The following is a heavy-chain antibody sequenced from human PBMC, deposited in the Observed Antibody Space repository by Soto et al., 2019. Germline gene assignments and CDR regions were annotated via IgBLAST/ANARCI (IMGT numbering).Heavy chain of an antibody. D-gene: IGHD5-12*01. Sequence: GGSLRLSCAASRFTFSTYEMHWVRQAPGKGLEWVSYISSSGNTVYYADSVKGRFTISRDNTRNSLYLQMNSLRDEDTALYYCVRYCSATLCNGVATRTFDYWGQGTLVTVSS. CDR2: ISSSGNTV. CDR1: RFTFSTYE. V-gene: IGHV3-48*03. CDR3: VRYCSATLCNGVATRTFDY. J-gene: IGHJ4*02.